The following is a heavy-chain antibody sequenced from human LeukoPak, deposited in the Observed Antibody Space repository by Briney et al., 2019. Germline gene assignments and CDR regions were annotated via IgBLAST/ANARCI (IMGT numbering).Heavy chain of an antibody. V-gene: IGHV4-39*07. CDR3: ARRHHNWDY. Sequence: PSETLSLTCTVSGGSISSSSYYWGWIRQPPGKGLEWIGSIYYSGSTYYTPSLKSRVTMSLDTSKNQFSLKLNSVTAADTAVYYCARRHHNWDYWGQGTLVTVSS. CDR2: IYYSGST. J-gene: IGHJ4*02. D-gene: IGHD5-24*01. CDR1: GGSISSSSYY.